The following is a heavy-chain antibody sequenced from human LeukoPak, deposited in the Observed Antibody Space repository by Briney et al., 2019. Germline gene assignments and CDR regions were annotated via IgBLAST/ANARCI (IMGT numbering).Heavy chain of an antibody. Sequence: SETLSLTCTVSGGSISSYYWSWIRQPAGKGLEWIGRIYTSGSTNYNPSLKSRVTMSVDTSKNQFSLKLSSVTDADTAVYYCARVTYYYGSGSYEFYYFDYWGQGTLVTVSS. J-gene: IGHJ4*02. CDR3: ARVTYYYGSGSYEFYYFDY. D-gene: IGHD3-10*01. V-gene: IGHV4-4*07. CDR1: GGSISSYY. CDR2: IYTSGST.